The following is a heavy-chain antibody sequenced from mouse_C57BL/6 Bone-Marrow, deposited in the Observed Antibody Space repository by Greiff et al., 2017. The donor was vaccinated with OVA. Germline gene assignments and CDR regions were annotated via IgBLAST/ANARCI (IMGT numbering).Heavy chain of an antibody. J-gene: IGHJ2*01. CDR2: IDPSDSYT. Sequence: QVQLQQPGAELVMPGASVKLSCKASGYTFTSYWMHWVKQRPGQGLEWIGEIDPSDSYTNYNQKFKGKSTLTVDKSSSTAYMQLSSLTSEDSAVYYCARSEGLPYFDYWGQGTTLTVS. CDR1: GYTFTSYW. CDR3: ARSEGLPYFDY. V-gene: IGHV1-69*01. D-gene: IGHD2-4*01.